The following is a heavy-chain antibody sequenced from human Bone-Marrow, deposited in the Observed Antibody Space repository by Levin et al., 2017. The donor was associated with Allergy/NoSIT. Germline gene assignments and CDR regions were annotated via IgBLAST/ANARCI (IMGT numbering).Heavy chain of an antibody. D-gene: IGHD1-26*01. V-gene: IGHV5-51*01. CDR2: IYPGDSDT. Sequence: HGESLKISCKGSGYSFSSYWIGWVRQMPGKGLEWMGIIYPGDSDTRYSPSFEGQVTISADRSISTSYLQWSSLQASDTAIYYCARLWAVSDFYYYGLDVWGQGTTVIVSS. CDR1: GYSFSSYW. J-gene: IGHJ6*01. CDR3: ARLWAVSDFYYYGLDV.